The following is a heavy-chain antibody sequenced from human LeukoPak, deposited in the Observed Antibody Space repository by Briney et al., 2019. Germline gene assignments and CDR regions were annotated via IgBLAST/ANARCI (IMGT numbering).Heavy chain of an antibody. D-gene: IGHD3-10*01. CDR1: GFTFSRYW. Sequence: PGGSLRLSCAASGFTFSRYWMHWVRQAPGKGLEWVSVIYSGGRAYYADSVKGRFTISRDDSKNTLYLQMNSLRAEDTAVYYCARDQYGSGTFDYWGQGTLVTVSS. V-gene: IGHV3-53*01. J-gene: IGHJ4*02. CDR3: ARDQYGSGTFDY. CDR2: IYSGGRA.